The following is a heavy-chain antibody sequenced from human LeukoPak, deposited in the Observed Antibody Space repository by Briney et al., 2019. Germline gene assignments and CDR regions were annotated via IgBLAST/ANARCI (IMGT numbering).Heavy chain of an antibody. D-gene: IGHD3-22*01. Sequence: GRSLRLSCTASGFTFGDYAMSWVRQAPGKGLEWVGFIRSKAYGGTTEYAASVKGRFTISRDGSKSIAYLQMNSLKTEDTAVYYCTRGNHYYDSSVYSYWGQGTLVTVSS. J-gene: IGHJ4*02. V-gene: IGHV3-49*04. CDR3: TRGNHYYDSSVYSY. CDR2: IRSKAYGGTT. CDR1: GFTFGDYA.